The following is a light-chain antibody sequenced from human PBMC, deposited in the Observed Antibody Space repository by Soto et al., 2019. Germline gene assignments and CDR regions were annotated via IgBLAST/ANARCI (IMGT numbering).Light chain of an antibody. Sequence: IQMTQSPSSLSASIGDRVTITCQASHDIRNSLNWYQQKAGEAPKRLIYAASSLHSGVPSRFSGSGSGTEFTLTISSLQPEDFATYYCLQYRSFPRTFGQGTKV. V-gene: IGKV1-17*01. CDR2: AAS. CDR1: HDIRNS. CDR3: LQYRSFPRT. J-gene: IGKJ1*01.